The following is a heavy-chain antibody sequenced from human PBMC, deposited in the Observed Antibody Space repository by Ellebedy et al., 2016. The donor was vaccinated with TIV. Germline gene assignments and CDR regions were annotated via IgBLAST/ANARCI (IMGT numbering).Heavy chain of an antibody. J-gene: IGHJ4*02. CDR1: GFTFSSYA. CDR3: AKDSGWEHEF. Sequence: GESLKISCAASGFTFSSYAMSWVRQAPGKGLEWVSAISGSDGSTSYADSVKGRFTISRDNSKNTLYLQMNSLRVEDTALYYCAKDSGWEHEFWGQGTLVTISS. CDR2: ISGSDGST. D-gene: IGHD3-10*01. V-gene: IGHV3-23*01.